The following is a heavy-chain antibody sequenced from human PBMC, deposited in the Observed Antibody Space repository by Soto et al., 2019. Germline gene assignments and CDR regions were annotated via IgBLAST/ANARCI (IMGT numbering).Heavy chain of an antibody. V-gene: IGHV1-18*01. J-gene: IGHJ5*02. CDR1: GYTFSNYG. D-gene: IGHD2-2*01. Sequence: ASVKVSCKTSGYTFSNYGITWVRQAPGQPLEWLGWISLYSDGTNYAQKFQGRVSMTTDTSATTAYMELRSLRSDDTAVYYCARVVPGAEAWFGPWGQGTLVTVSS. CDR3: ARVVPGAEAWFGP. CDR2: ISLYSDGT.